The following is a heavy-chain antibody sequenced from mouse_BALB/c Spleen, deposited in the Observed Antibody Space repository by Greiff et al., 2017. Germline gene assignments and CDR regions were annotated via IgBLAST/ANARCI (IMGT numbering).Heavy chain of an antibody. CDR3: ARSYGYDEEFAY. V-gene: IGHV14-3*02. CDR1: GFNIKDTY. J-gene: IGHJ3*01. Sequence: VQLKESGAELVKPGASVKLSCTASGFNIKDTYMHWVKQRPEQGLEWIGRIDPANGNTKYDPKFQGKATITADTSSNTAYLQLSSLTSEDTAVYYCARSYGYDEEFAYWGQGTLVTVSA. D-gene: IGHD2-2*01. CDR2: IDPANGNT.